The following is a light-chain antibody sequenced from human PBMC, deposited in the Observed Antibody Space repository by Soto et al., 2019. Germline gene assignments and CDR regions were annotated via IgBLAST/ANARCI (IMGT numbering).Light chain of an antibody. Sequence: DIVMTQSPDSLAVSLGERATINCKSSQSVLYSSNNKNYLAWYQQKPGQPPKLLIYWASTRESGVPDRFSGSGSGTAFTLTISSMPCQDVATYFCQQYTSPWTFGQGTSVEIK. CDR3: QQYTSPWT. J-gene: IGKJ1*01. CDR1: QSVLYSSNNKNY. V-gene: IGKV4-1*01. CDR2: WAS.